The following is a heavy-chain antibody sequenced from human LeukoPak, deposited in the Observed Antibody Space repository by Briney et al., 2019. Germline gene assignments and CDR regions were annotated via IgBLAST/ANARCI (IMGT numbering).Heavy chain of an antibody. CDR2: VYYSGST. D-gene: IGHD3-10*01. J-gene: IGHJ4*02. Sequence: PSETLSLTCTVSGGSISSSNYYWGWIRQPPGKGLEWIGSVYYSGSTHYNPTLKSRVTISVDTSKNQFSLKLSSVTAADTAVYYCARERGYGSGTYSSYWGQGTLVTVSS. V-gene: IGHV4-39*07. CDR1: GGSISSSNYY. CDR3: ARERGYGSGTYSSY.